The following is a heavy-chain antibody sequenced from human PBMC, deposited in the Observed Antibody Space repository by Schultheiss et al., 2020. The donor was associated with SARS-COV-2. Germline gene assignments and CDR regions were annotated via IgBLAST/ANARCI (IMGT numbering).Heavy chain of an antibody. J-gene: IGHJ5*02. D-gene: IGHD6-13*01. CDR3: ARDRYPRSSWYRFWFDP. V-gene: IGHV1-46*01. Sequence: ALVKVSCKASGYTFTSNYMHWVRQAPGQGLEWLGIINPSSGTTTYAQKFQGRVTMTRDTSMSTVYMELSSLRSEDTAVYYCARDRYPRSSWYRFWFDPWGQGTLVTVSS. CDR1: GYTFTSNY. CDR2: INPSSGTT.